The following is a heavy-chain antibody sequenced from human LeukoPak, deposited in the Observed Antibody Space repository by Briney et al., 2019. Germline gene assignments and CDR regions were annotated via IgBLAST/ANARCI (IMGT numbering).Heavy chain of an antibody. Sequence: GGSLRLSCAASGFTFSSYCMSWVRQAPGQGLEWVSGIGISGGITYYADSVKGRFTISRDNSKNTLYLQMNSLRAEDTAFYYCAKDHGSGSYYNLPDYWGQGTLVTVSS. J-gene: IGHJ4*02. D-gene: IGHD3-10*01. CDR3: AKDHGSGSYYNLPDY. CDR1: GFTFSSYC. CDR2: IGISGGIT. V-gene: IGHV3-23*01.